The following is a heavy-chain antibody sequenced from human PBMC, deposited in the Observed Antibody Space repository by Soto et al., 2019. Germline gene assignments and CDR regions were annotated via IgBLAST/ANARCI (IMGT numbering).Heavy chain of an antibody. Sequence: QLQLQESGPGLVKPSETLSRTCTVSGDSISSSNNYWGWIRQPPGKGLEWIGSMYYGGSTYYNPSLKSRVTISVDTSKNQFSLELNSVTAADTAVYYCARLPLSRRDSDHWGQGTLVTVSS. V-gene: IGHV4-39*01. J-gene: IGHJ4*02. CDR1: GDSISSSNNY. CDR2: MYYGGST. CDR3: ARLPLSRRDSDH.